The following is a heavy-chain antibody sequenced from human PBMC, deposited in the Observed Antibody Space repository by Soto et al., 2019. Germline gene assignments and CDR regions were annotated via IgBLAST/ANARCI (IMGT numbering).Heavy chain of an antibody. V-gene: IGHV1-69*01. CDR3: ARGWGYDSTYYYYAY. CDR1: GGSFNRHT. D-gene: IGHD3-16*01. CDR2: IIPIFGTA. Sequence: QVQLVQSGAEVRKPGSSVRVSCKASGGSFNRHTISWVRQAPGQGLEWMGGIIPIFGTANHAQKFQGRVTIVVDESTSTVYMEVSSLRSDDTAIYYCARGWGYDSTYYYYAYWGQGTLVIVSS. J-gene: IGHJ4*02.